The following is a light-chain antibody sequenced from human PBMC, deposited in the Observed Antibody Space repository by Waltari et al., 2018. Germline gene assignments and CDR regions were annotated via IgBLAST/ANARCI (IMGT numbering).Light chain of an antibody. CDR3: QKYSDSPLT. CDR1: QSISSY. CDR2: GAS. Sequence: VVLTQSPATLSLSPGERATLSCRASQSISSYLAWYQQKPGQAPRLLIYGASSRATGIPDRFSGSGSGTEFTLIISSLDPEDVAVYYCQKYSDSPLTFGGGTKVDIK. J-gene: IGKJ4*01. V-gene: IGKV3-20*01.